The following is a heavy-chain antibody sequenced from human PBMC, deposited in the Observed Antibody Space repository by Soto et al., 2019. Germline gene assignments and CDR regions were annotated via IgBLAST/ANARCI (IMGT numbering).Heavy chain of an antibody. CDR1: GDSVSSNSAA. D-gene: IGHD6-19*01. CDR2: TYYRSKWYN. Sequence: SQTLSLPCAISGDSVSSNSAAWNWIRQSPSRGLEWLGRTYYRSKWYNDYAVSVKSRITINPDTSKNQFSLQLNSVTPEDTAVYYCARVQQWPPGGAFDIWGQGTMVTVS. J-gene: IGHJ3*02. V-gene: IGHV6-1*01. CDR3: ARVQQWPPGGAFDI.